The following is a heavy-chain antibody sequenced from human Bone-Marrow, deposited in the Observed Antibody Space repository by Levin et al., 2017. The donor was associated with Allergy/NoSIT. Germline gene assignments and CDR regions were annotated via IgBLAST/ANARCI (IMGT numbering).Heavy chain of an antibody. CDR3: AISGRQGGKYDY. J-gene: IGHJ4*01. Sequence: PSETLSLTCTVSADSFSTYFWTWIRQPPGKGLEWIGYMYHSGSTSYNPSLKSRVTISVDTSKNQFSLRMTSVTATDTAVYYCAISGRQGGKYDYWGQGNLVTVSS. D-gene: IGHD2-15*01. CDR1: ADSFSTYF. V-gene: IGHV4-59*08. CDR2: MYHSGST.